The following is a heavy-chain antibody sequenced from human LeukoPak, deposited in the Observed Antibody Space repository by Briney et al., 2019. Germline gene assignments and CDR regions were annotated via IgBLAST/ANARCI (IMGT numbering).Heavy chain of an antibody. D-gene: IGHD3-3*01. V-gene: IGHV3-21*01. Sequence: GGSLRLSCAASEFTFSSYSMNWVRQAPGKGLEWVSSISSSSSYIYYADSVKGRFTISRDNAKNSLYLQMNSLRAEDTAVYYCARAPYDFWSASFSYYFDYWGQGTLVTVSS. J-gene: IGHJ4*02. CDR3: ARAPYDFWSASFSYYFDY. CDR2: ISSSSSYI. CDR1: EFTFSSYS.